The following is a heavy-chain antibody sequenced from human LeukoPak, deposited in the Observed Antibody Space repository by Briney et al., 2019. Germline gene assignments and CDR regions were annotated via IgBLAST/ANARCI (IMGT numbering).Heavy chain of an antibody. CDR1: YTFTNYA. Sequence: GASVKVSCKXTYTFTNYAITWVRQAPGKGLEWMGWIRPDNGYTNYAQKFQGRVNMTKDTSTSTAYMELKSLRSDDTAVYYCARGPYYYYYMDVWGKGTTVTVSS. J-gene: IGHJ6*03. V-gene: IGHV1-18*01. CDR3: ARGPYYYYYMDV. CDR2: IRPDNGYT.